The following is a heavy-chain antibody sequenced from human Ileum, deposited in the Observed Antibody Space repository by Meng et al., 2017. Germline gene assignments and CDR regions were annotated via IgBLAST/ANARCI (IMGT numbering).Heavy chain of an antibody. D-gene: IGHD7-27*01. CDR3: ARDHWGSLDY. V-gene: IGHV4-61*08. CDR2: AST. J-gene: IGHJ4*02. Sequence: QVQVQEWGPGLVRPSETLSLLCAVSGGSVSSSGYQWGWIRQPPGKGLEWIGYASTNYNPSLKSRVTISVDTSKNQFSLKLTSVTAADTAVYYCARDHWGSLDYWGQGVLVTVSS. CDR1: GGSVSSSGYQ.